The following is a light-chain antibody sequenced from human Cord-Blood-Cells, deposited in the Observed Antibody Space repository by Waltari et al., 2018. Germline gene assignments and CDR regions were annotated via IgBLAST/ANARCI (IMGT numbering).Light chain of an antibody. CDR1: SSDVGSYNL. V-gene: IGLV2-23*01. CDR2: EGS. CDR3: CSYAGSSYV. Sequence: QSALTQPASVSGSPGQSITISCTGTSSDVGSYNLVSWYQQHPGKAPKLMIYEGSKRPSGGSNRFSGSKSGNTASLTISGLQAEDEADYYCCSYAGSSYVFGTGTKVTGL. J-gene: IGLJ1*01.